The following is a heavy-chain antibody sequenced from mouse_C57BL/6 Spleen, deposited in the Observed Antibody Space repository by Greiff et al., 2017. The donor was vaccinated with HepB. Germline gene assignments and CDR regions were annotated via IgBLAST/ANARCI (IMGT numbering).Heavy chain of an antibody. D-gene: IGHD1-1*01. CDR1: GYTFTSYW. Sequence: VQLQQPGAELVMPGASVKLSCKASGYTFTSYWMHWVKQRPGQGLEWIGEIDPSDSYTNYNQKFKGKSTLTVDKSSSTAYMQLSSLTSEDSAVYYCASYGSSYVPFAYWGQGTLVTVSA. CDR2: IDPSDSYT. CDR3: ASYGSSYVPFAY. V-gene: IGHV1-69*01. J-gene: IGHJ3*01.